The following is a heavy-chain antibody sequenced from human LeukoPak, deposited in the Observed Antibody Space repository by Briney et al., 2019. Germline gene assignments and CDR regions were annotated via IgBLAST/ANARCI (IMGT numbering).Heavy chain of an antibody. CDR1: GFTFSSYA. Sequence: PGRSLRLSCAASGFTFSSYAMHWVRQAPGKGLEWVAVISYDGSNKYYADSVKGRFTISRDNSKNTLYLQMNSLRAEDTAVYYCAKLQVAAAGTFDIWGQGTMVTVSS. D-gene: IGHD6-13*01. CDR3: AKLQVAAAGTFDI. V-gene: IGHV3-30*04. CDR2: ISYDGSNK. J-gene: IGHJ3*02.